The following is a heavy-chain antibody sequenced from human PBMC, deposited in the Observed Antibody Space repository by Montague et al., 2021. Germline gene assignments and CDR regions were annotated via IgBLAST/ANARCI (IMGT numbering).Heavy chain of an antibody. CDR1: GGSISSSGYS. J-gene: IGHJ3*02. CDR2: VYHNGDT. V-gene: IGHV4-30-2*01. D-gene: IGHD4-17*01. CDR3: VRGPDYGDTWGAFDN. Sequence: TLSLTCAVSGGSISSSGYSWNWIQQPPGKGLEWIGYVYHNGDTYYKSSLKSRVTMSVDTSKNQFSLKLISVTAADTAVYYCVRGPDYGDTWGAFDNWGQGTTVAVSS.